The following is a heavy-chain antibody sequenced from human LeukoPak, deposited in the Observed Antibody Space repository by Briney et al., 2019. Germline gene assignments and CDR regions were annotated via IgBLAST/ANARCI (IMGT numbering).Heavy chain of an antibody. CDR1: GFTFSSYA. Sequence: PGGSLRLSCAASGFTFSSYAMTWVRQAPGKGLEWVSSISCSSSYIYYADSVKGRFTIPRDNAKNSLYLQMNSLRAEDTAVYYCARVYVLMVYGGRGPIDYWGQGTLVTVSS. D-gene: IGHD2-8*01. CDR2: ISCSSSYI. CDR3: ARVYVLMVYGGRGPIDY. V-gene: IGHV3-21*01. J-gene: IGHJ4*02.